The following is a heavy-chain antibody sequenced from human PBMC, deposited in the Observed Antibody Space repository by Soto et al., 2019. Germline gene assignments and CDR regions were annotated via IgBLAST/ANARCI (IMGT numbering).Heavy chain of an antibody. V-gene: IGHV4-34*01. Sequence: SETLSLTCAVYGGSFSGYYWGWIRQPPGKGLEWIGEINHSGSTNYNPSLKSRVTISVDTSKNRFSLKLSSVTAADTAVYYCARGKLSDYVWGSYRYHFDYWGQGTVVTVSS. CDR2: INHSGST. J-gene: IGHJ4*02. CDR1: GGSFSGYY. D-gene: IGHD3-16*02. CDR3: ARGKLSDYVWGSYRYHFDY.